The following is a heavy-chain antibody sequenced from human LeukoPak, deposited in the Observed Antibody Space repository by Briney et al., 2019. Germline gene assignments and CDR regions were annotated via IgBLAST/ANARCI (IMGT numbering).Heavy chain of an antibody. V-gene: IGHV3-66*01. D-gene: IGHD3-22*01. Sequence: AGGSLRLSCAASGFTVSSNYMSWVRQAPGKGLEWVSVIYSGGNTYYADSVKGRFTISRDTSKNTLYLQMNSLRAEDTAVYYCAKDLLSTDSSPEGADAFDIWGQGTMVTVSS. CDR3: AKDLLSTDSSPEGADAFDI. J-gene: IGHJ3*02. CDR2: IYSGGNT. CDR1: GFTVSSNY.